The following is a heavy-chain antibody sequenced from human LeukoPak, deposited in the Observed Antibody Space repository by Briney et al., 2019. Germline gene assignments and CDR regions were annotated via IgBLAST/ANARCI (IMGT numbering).Heavy chain of an antibody. V-gene: IGHV4-30-4*08. D-gene: IGHD3-3*01. CDR2: IYYSGST. J-gene: IGHJ5*02. Sequence: SQTLSLTCTVSGGSISSGDYYWSWLRQPPGKGLEWIGYIYYSGSTYYNPSLKSRVTISVDTSKNQFSLKLSSVPAADTAVYYCARTDFWSGYSYNWFDPWGQGTLVTVSS. CDR3: ARTDFWSGYSYNWFDP. CDR1: GGSISSGDYY.